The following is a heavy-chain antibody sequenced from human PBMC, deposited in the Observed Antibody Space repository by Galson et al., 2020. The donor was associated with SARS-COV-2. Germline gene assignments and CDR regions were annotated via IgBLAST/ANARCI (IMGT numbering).Heavy chain of an antibody. V-gene: IGHV3-73*01. CDR1: GFTFSASA. D-gene: IGHD3-3*01. J-gene: IGHJ3*02. CDR3: ASLEYTNIGTAVDI. CDR2: IRNKANNYAT. Sequence: GESLKISCAASGFTFSASAVHWVRQASGKGLEWVGRIRNKANNYATTYAASLKGRFTISRDDSKNMAYLQMNSLSTEDTALYYCASLEYTNIGTAVDIWGQGTMVTVSS.